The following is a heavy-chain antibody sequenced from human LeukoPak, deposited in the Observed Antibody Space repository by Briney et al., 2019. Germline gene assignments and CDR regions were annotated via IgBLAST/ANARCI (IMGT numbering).Heavy chain of an antibody. Sequence: GGSLRLSCAASGFTFRSYGMHWVRQAPGKGLEWVAFIRYDGSNKYYADSVKGRFTISRDNSKNTLYLQMNSLRAEDTAVYYCAKDGIGYCSSNSCFYYMDVWGKGTTVTVSS. D-gene: IGHD2-2*01. CDR1: GFTFRSYG. V-gene: IGHV3-30*02. CDR2: IRYDGSNK. CDR3: AKDGIGYCSSNSCFYYMDV. J-gene: IGHJ6*03.